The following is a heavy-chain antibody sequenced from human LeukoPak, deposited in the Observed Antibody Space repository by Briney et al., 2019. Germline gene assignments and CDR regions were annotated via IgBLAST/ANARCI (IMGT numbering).Heavy chain of an antibody. J-gene: IGHJ4*02. CDR2: VNWNGGST. V-gene: IGHV3-20*04. CDR3: ARQGRSGWFRTPFDH. CDR1: GFIFDDYG. D-gene: IGHD6-19*01. Sequence: GGSLRLSCAASGFIFDDYGMSWVRQAPGKGLEWVSGVNWNGGSTSYGDSVKGRFPISRDNAKNSLYLQMNSMRAEDTALYYCARQGRSGWFRTPFDHWGQGTLVTVSS.